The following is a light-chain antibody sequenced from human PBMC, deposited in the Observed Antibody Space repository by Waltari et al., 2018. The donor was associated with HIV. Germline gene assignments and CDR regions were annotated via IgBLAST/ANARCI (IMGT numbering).Light chain of an antibody. CDR1: SSDVGGYNY. J-gene: IGLJ2*01. Sequence: QSALTQPPSASGSAGQSVTISCTGTSSDVGGYNYVSWYQQHPGKAPQLIIFEVSKRPSGVPARVSGSKSGNTASLTVSGLQAEDEADYFCSSYAGSNNWVFGGGTKLTVL. CDR2: EVS. V-gene: IGLV2-8*01. CDR3: SSYAGSNNWV.